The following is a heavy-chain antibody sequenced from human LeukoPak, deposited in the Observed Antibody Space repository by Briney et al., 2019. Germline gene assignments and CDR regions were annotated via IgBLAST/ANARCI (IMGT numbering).Heavy chain of an antibody. Sequence: ASVKVSCKASGYTFTGYYMHWVRQAPGQGLEWMGWINPNSGGTNYAQKFRGRVTMTRDTSISTAYMELSSLRSEDTAVYYCARTTREIYDILTGYYTFDYWGQGTLVTVSS. CDR3: ARTTREIYDILTGYYTFDY. J-gene: IGHJ4*02. CDR1: GYTFTGYY. D-gene: IGHD3-9*01. V-gene: IGHV1-2*02. CDR2: INPNSGGT.